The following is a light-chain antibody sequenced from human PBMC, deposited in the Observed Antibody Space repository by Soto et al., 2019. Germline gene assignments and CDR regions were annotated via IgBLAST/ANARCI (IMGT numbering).Light chain of an antibody. Sequence: EIVLTQSPGTLSLSPVERATLSCRASQSVTSSYLAWWQQKPGQAPRLLIYGASSRATGIPDRFSGSGSGTDFTLTISRLEPEDFAVYFCQQYNNWWTFGQGTKVDIK. CDR3: QQYNNWWT. V-gene: IGKV3-20*01. CDR1: QSVTSSY. CDR2: GAS. J-gene: IGKJ1*01.